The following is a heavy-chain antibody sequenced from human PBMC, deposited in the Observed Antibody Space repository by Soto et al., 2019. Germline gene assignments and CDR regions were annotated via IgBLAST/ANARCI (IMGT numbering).Heavy chain of an antibody. J-gene: IGHJ4*02. Sequence: SETLSLTCTVSGDSISSSYYWGWIRQPPGMGLEWIGSIYFSVTTYYNPSLKSRLTISVDTSKNQFSLNLNSVTAADTAVYYCARARDRGHEPFDYCGRRTLIAVSP. CDR1: GDSISSSYY. V-gene: IGHV4-39*01. CDR3: ARARDRGHEPFDY. CDR2: IYFSVTT.